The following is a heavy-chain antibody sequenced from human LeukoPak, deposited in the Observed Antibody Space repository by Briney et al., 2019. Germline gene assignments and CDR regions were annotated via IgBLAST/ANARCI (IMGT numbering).Heavy chain of an antibody. CDR2: IHSGGKT. CDR3: TRDLNSGGSY. Sequence: GGSLRLSCAASGFTVSSSYMSWVRQAPGKGLEWVSVIHSGGKTYYADSVKGRFSISRDNSKNTLYLQMNSLRAQDTAVYYCTRDLNSGGSYWGQGALVTVSS. J-gene: IGHJ4*02. D-gene: IGHD2-15*01. V-gene: IGHV3-53*01. CDR1: GFTVSSSY.